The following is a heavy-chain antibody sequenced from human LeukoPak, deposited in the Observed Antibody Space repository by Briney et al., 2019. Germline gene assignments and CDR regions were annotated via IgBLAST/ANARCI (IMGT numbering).Heavy chain of an antibody. Sequence: GGSLRLSCAASEFSVGSNYMTWVRQAPGKGLEWVSLIYSGGSTYYADSVKGRFTISRDNSKNTLYLQMNSLRAEDTAVYYCAKAIGELLENWGQGTLVTVSS. D-gene: IGHD3-10*01. CDR1: EFSVGSNY. J-gene: IGHJ4*02. CDR2: IYSGGST. CDR3: AKAIGELLEN. V-gene: IGHV3-66*01.